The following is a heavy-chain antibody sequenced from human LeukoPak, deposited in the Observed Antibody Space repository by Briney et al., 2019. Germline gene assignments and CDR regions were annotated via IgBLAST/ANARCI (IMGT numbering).Heavy chain of an antibody. V-gene: IGHV4-39*01. CDR2: IYYSGST. J-gene: IGHJ4*02. CDR1: GGSISSSSYY. CDR3: ARRPRYSSSWATFDY. Sequence: TPSETLSLTCTVSGGSISSSSYYWGWIRQPPGKGLEWIGSIYYSGSTYYNPSLKSRVTISVDTSKNQFSLKLSSVTAADTAVYYCARRPRYSSSWATFDYWGQGTLVTVSS. D-gene: IGHD6-13*01.